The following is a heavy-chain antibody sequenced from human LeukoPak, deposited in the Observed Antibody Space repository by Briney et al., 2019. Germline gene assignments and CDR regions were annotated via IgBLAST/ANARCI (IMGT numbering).Heavy chain of an antibody. J-gene: IGHJ4*02. D-gene: IGHD3-10*01. Sequence: GGSLRLSCAASGFTFSTYGMSWVRQAPGKGLEWVSAISGSGVSTYYADSVKGRFTISRDNSKNTLYLQINSLRAEDTAVYYCAKGSRKSLITVIRGVPIDHWAQGPLVTVSS. CDR2: ISGSGVST. V-gene: IGHV3-23*01. CDR3: AKGSRKSLITVIRGVPIDH. CDR1: GFTFSTYG.